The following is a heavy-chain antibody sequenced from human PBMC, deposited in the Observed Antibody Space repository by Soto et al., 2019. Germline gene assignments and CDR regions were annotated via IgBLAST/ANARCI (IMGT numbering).Heavy chain of an antibody. CDR1: GYTFTGYY. J-gene: IGHJ4*02. Sequence: ASVKVSCKASGYTFTGYYMHWVRQAPGQGLEWMGWINPNSGGTNYAQKFQGRVIMTRDTSISTAYMELSRLRSDDTAVYYCARVSGIAAVAFFDYWGQGTLVTVSS. D-gene: IGHD6-13*01. CDR2: INPNSGGT. CDR3: ARVSGIAAVAFFDY. V-gene: IGHV1-2*02.